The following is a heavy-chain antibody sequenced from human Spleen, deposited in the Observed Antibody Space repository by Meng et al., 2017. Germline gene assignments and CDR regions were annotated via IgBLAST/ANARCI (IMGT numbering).Heavy chain of an antibody. J-gene: IGHJ4*02. CDR1: DSTFTGYG. Sequence: QVQPGQSGPEVKKPGASVKVSFKASDSTFTGYGVSWGRQAPGQGLEWMAWLGAHDGDTSHAPKFQGRVTVSADRPTATAYMELRSLRSDDTAVYYCARGTPGRSYSDYWGQGTLVTVSS. D-gene: IGHD3-10*01. CDR2: LGAHDGDT. CDR3: ARGTPGRSYSDY. V-gene: IGHV1-18*01.